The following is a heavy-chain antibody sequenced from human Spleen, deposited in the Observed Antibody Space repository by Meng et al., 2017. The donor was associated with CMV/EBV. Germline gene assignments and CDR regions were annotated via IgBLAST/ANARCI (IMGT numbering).Heavy chain of an antibody. D-gene: IGHD3-10*01. Sequence: GGSLRLSCTASEFTFIRYTMTWVRQAPGKGLEWVSSISSASSHIYYADSVKGRFTISRHNAENSLFLQMNSLRAEDTAVYYCAKDSFPQGYGSGYYYPNYYGMDVWGQGTTVTVSS. CDR1: EFTFIRYT. CDR2: ISSASSHI. J-gene: IGHJ6*02. V-gene: IGHV3-21*01. CDR3: AKDSFPQGYGSGYYYPNYYGMDV.